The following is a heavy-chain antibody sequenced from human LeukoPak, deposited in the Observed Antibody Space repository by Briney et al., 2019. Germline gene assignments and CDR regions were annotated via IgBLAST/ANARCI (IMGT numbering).Heavy chain of an antibody. CDR3: ARGTSPFLTDFDY. D-gene: IGHD3-9*01. CDR2: IKQDGSEE. V-gene: IGHV3-7*01. J-gene: IGHJ4*02. Sequence: GGCLRLSCAASGFTFISYWMSWVRQAPGKGLEWVANIKQDGSEEYYVDSVKGRFTISRDNAKNSLYLQMNSLRVEDTAVYYCARGTSPFLTDFDYWGQGNLVTVSS. CDR1: GFTFISYW.